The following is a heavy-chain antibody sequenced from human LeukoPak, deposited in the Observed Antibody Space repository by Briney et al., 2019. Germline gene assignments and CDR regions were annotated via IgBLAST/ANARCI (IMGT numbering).Heavy chain of an antibody. D-gene: IGHD5-18*01. J-gene: IGHJ6*02. Sequence: ASVKVSCKASGGTFISYAISWVRQAPGQGLEWMGGIVPIFGTANYAQKFQGRVTITADESTSTAYMELSSLRFEDTAVYYCARVDVDTAMVNRPVGPYYYYGMDVWGQGTTVTVSS. CDR3: ARVDVDTAMVNRPVGPYYYYGMDV. V-gene: IGHV1-69*13. CDR1: GGTFISYA. CDR2: IVPIFGTA.